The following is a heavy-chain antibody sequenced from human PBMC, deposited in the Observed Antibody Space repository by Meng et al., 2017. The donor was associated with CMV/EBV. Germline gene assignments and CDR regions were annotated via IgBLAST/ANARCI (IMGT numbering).Heavy chain of an antibody. CDR2: ISSSSSYI. Sequence: GESLKISCAASGFTFSSYSMNWVRQAPGKGLEWVSSISSSSSYIYYADSVKGRFTIPRDNAKNSLYLQMNSLRAEDTAVYYCARDYVVGATTAYFQHWGQGTLVTVSS. V-gene: IGHV3-21*01. J-gene: IGHJ1*01. CDR3: ARDYVVGATTAYFQH. CDR1: GFTFSSYS. D-gene: IGHD1-26*01.